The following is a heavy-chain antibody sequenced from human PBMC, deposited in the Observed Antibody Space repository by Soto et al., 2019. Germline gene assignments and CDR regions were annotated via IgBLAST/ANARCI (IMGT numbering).Heavy chain of an antibody. Sequence: PGGSLRRSCAASGFSFNSYGMHWVRKAPGKGLEWVAVISYDGSNKYYADSGKGRFTISRDNSQNTLYLQMKSLRAEDTAVYYCAKCGDIRAAGPIDPCGQGPFVTVS. D-gene: IGHD6-13*01. V-gene: IGHV3-30*18. CDR1: GFSFNSYG. J-gene: IGHJ5*02. CDR3: AKCGDIRAAGPIDP. CDR2: ISYDGSNK.